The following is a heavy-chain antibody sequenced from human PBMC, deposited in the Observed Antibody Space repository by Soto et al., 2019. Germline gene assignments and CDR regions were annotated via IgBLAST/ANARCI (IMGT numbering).Heavy chain of an antibody. D-gene: IGHD3-10*01. CDR2: IIKDGSKK. J-gene: IGHJ4*02. V-gene: IGHV3-7*03. CDR1: GFTFSNYW. CDR3: ARDWGGLGY. Sequence: AGGSLRLSCAASGFTFSNYWMTWVRQAPGKGLEWVANIIKDGSKKSYVDSVKGRFTISRDNAKNSLYLEMNSLRVEDTAVYYCARDWGGLGYWGQGTLVTVSS.